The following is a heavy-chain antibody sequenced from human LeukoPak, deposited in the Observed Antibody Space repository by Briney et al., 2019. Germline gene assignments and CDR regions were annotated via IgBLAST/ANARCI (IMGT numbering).Heavy chain of an antibody. J-gene: IGHJ4*02. CDR3: ARDLWGQGSFFDY. CDR1: GSRFTSYW. V-gene: IGHV5-51*01. Sequence: GGALEISLQGSGSRFTSYWLGWARQLPGKGLEWMGIIYPGDSDTRYSPSFQGQVPISADKSISTAYLQWSSLKASDAAMYYCARDLWGQGSFFDYWGQGTLVTVSS. CDR2: IYPGDSDT. D-gene: IGHD7-27*01.